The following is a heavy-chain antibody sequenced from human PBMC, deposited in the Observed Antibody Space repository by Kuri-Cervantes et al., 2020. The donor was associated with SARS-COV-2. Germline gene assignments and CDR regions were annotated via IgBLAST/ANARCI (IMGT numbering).Heavy chain of an antibody. J-gene: IGHJ4*02. CDR3: ARGIRSSYYYDSSGYYSFDY. CDR2: ISSSSSTI. D-gene: IGHD3-22*01. Sequence: GGSLRLSCAASGFTFSCYGMHWVRQAPGKGLEWVSYISSSSSTIYYADSVKGRFTISRDNAKNSLYLQMNSLRAEDTAVYYCARGIRSSYYYDSSGYYSFDYWGQGTLVTVSS. V-gene: IGHV3-48*04. CDR1: GFTFSCYG.